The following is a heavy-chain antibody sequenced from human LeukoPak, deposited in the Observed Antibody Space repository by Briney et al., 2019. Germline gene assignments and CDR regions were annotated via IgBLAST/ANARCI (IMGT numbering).Heavy chain of an antibody. J-gene: IGHJ6*03. CDR3: ARDVGARGMDV. CDR1: GGSISSGSYY. CDR2: IYTSGST. D-gene: IGHD1-26*01. Sequence: SETLSLTCTVSGGSISSGSYYWSWIRQPAGKGLEWIGRIYTSGSTNYNPSLKSRVTMSVDTSKNQFSLKLSSVTAADTAVYYYARDVGARGMDVWGKGTTVTVSS. V-gene: IGHV4-61*02.